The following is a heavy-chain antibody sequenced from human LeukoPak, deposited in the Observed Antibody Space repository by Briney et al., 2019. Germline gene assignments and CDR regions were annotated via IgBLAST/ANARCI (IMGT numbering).Heavy chain of an antibody. CDR1: GFTVSSNY. CDR3: ARDSYYDFWSGYYNYYYYYMDV. V-gene: IGHV3-66*02. D-gene: IGHD3-3*01. J-gene: IGHJ6*03. CDR2: IYSGGST. Sequence: GGSLRLSCAASGFTVSSNYMSWVRQAPGKGLEWVSVIYSGGSTYYADSVKGRFTISRDNSKNTLYLQMNSLRAEDTAVYYCARDSYYDFWSGYYNYYYYYMDVWGKGTTVTVSS.